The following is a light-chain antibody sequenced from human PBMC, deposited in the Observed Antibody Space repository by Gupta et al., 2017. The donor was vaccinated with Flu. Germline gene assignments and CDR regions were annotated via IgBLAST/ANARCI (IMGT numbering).Light chain of an antibody. J-gene: IGKJ4*01. CDR2: AAS. V-gene: IGKV1-27*01. CDR1: QGINHF. CDR3: QKYNSAPLT. Sequence: DIQMTQSPSSLSASVGDRVTITCRASQGINHFLAWYQQRSGKVPKVLIHAASTLQSGVPSRFRGSGSGTDFTLTISSLQAEDVATYYCQKYNSAPLTFGGGTKVEIK.